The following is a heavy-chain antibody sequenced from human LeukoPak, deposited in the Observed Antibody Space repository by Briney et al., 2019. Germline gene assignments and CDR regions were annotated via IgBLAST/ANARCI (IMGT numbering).Heavy chain of an antibody. V-gene: IGHV3-11*01. D-gene: IGHD1-14*01. Sequence: GGSLRLSCAASGFTFSDYYMSWIRQAPGKGLEWVSYISSSGSTIYYADSVKGRFTISRDNAKNSLYLQMNSLRAEDTAVYYCARVWDEPYGPSTTDYHYYYMDVWGKGTTVTVSS. CDR1: GFTFSDYY. CDR2: ISSSGSTI. CDR3: ARVWDEPYGPSTTDYHYYYMDV. J-gene: IGHJ6*03.